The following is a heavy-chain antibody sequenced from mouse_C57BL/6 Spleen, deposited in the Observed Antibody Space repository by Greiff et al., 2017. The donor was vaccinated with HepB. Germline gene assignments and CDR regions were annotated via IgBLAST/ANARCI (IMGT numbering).Heavy chain of an antibody. J-gene: IGHJ3*01. D-gene: IGHD2-5*01. CDR3: ARWTYYSNHTRAY. Sequence: QVQLQQSGAELVRPGASVKLSCKASGYTFTDYYINWVKQRPGQGLEWIARIYPGSGNTYYNEKFKGKATLTAEKSSSTAYMQLSSLTSEDSAVYFCARWTYYSNHTRAYWGQGTLVTVSA. V-gene: IGHV1-76*01. CDR1: GYTFTDYY. CDR2: IYPGSGNT.